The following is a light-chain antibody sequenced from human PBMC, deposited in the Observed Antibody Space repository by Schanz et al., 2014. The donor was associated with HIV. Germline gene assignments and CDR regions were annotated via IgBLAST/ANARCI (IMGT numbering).Light chain of an antibody. CDR2: DVS. CDR1: SSDVGGYNY. V-gene: IGLV2-11*01. CDR3: SSYTGGSPLGV. J-gene: IGLJ2*01. Sequence: QSALTQPRSVSGSPGQSVTISCTGTSSDVGGYNYVSWYQQHPGKAPKLMIYDVSKRPSGVPDRFSGSKSGNTASLTISGLQDEDEANYYCSSYTGGSPLGVFGGGTQLTVL.